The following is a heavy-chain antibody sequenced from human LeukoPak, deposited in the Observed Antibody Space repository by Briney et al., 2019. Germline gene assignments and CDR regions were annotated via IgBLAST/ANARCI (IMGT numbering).Heavy chain of an antibody. CDR2: ISGSGDST. CDR1: GLTYTNYA. J-gene: IGHJ1*01. CDR3: AKHGGYSSFHY. V-gene: IGHV3-23*01. D-gene: IGHD3-22*01. Sequence: GGSLRLSCAASGLTYTNYAMGWVRQAPGKGLEWVSSISGSGDSTYYADSVKGRFTVSRDDSKSTLYLQMNNLSAEDTAVFYRAKHGGYSSFHYWGQGTLVTVSS.